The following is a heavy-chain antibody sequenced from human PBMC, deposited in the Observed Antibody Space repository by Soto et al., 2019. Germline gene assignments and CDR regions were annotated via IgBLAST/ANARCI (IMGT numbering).Heavy chain of an antibody. D-gene: IGHD3-9*01. V-gene: IGHV4-61*01. CDR1: AGPLTSVSSY. Sequence: PSETRSLTCPLPAGPLTSVSSYWSWIRHSPGQGLEGIGYIYYHGTTKYNPSLKSRVSISVDTSKNQFSLRLTSLSAADTAVYYCARAASPYFDLLSAFHPWGQGTLVTVSS. J-gene: IGHJ5*02. CDR3: ARAASPYFDLLSAFHP. CDR2: IYYHGTT.